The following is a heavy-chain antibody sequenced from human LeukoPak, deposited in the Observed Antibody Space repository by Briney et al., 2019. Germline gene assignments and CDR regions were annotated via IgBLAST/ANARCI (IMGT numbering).Heavy chain of an antibody. CDR1: GFTFDDYG. V-gene: IGHV3-20*04. D-gene: IGHD3-3*01. CDR3: ARTPGGYYDFWSGEYYFDY. Sequence: GGSLRLSCAASGFTFDDYGMSWVRQAPGKGLEWVSGINWNGGSTGYADSVKGRFTISRNNAKNSLYLQMNSLRAEDTALYYCARTPGGYYDFWSGEYYFDYWGQGTLVTVSS. CDR2: INWNGGST. J-gene: IGHJ4*02.